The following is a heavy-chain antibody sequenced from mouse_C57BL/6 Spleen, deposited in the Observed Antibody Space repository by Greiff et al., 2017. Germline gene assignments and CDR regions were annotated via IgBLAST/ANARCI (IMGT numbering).Heavy chain of an antibody. Sequence: VQLQQPGAELVKPGASVKLSCKASGYTFTSYWMHWVKQRPGQGLEWIGMIHPNSGSTNYNEKFKSKATLTVDKSSSTAYMQLSSLTSEDSAVYYCARDFGITTVVPDYAMDYWGQGTSVTVSS. CDR2: IHPNSGST. J-gene: IGHJ4*01. D-gene: IGHD1-1*01. V-gene: IGHV1-64*01. CDR1: GYTFTSYW. CDR3: ARDFGITTVVPDYAMDY.